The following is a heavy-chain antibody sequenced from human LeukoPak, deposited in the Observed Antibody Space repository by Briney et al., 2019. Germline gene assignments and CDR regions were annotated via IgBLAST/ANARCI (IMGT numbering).Heavy chain of an antibody. CDR2: IYYSGST. CDR1: GFSINSYY. D-gene: IGHD2-2*01. V-gene: IGHV4-59*01. Sequence: SSETLSLTCTVSGFSINSYYWSWIRQAPGKGLEWVGYIYYSGSTNYNPSLKSRVTISVDTSKNQFSPKLSSVTAADTAVYYCAREDAYRKTYDYWGQGTLVTVSS. CDR3: AREDAYRKTYDY. J-gene: IGHJ4*02.